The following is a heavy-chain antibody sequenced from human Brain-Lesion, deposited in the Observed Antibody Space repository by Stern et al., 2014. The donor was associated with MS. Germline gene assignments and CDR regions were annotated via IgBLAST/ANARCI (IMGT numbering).Heavy chain of an antibody. V-gene: IGHV3-74*02. D-gene: IGHD3-10*01. J-gene: IGHJ5*01. CDR1: GFTFSNYW. CDR3: ARGERWFDS. Sequence: EMQLGESGGGLVQPGGSLRLSCAASGFTFSNYWMHWVRQAPGKGLVWVSRVNNDGRRTSYADSVKGRFTMSRDNAKNTLYLQMNSLRVEDTAIYYCARGERWFDSWGQGTLVTVSS. CDR2: VNNDGRRT.